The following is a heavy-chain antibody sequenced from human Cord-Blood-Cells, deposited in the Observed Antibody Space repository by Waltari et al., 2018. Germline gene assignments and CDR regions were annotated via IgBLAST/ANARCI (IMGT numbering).Heavy chain of an antibody. V-gene: IGHV4-39*01. CDR3: ARHPNDMGSGSYYNWYFDL. CDR1: GGSISSSSYY. Sequence: QLQLQESGPGLVKPSETLSLTCTVSGGSISSSSYYWGWLRQPPGKGLEWIGSIYYSGSTYYNPSLKSRVTISVDTSKNQFSLKLSSVTAADTAVYYCARHPNDMGSGSYYNWYFDLWGRGTLVTVSS. D-gene: IGHD3-10*01. J-gene: IGHJ2*01. CDR2: IYYSGST.